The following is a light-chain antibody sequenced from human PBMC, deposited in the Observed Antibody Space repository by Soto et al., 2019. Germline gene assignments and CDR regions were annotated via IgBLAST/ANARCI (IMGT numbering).Light chain of an antibody. V-gene: IGKV1-5*03. J-gene: IGKJ1*01. CDR2: KAS. Sequence: DIQMTQSPSALSASVGDRVTITCRASQSISSWLAWYQQKPGKAPKLLIYKASTLETGVPSRFSGSGSGTEFNLTICSLLPEDFASYYCQQYGTYWWTFGQGTKVEIK. CDR1: QSISSW. CDR3: QQYGTYWWT.